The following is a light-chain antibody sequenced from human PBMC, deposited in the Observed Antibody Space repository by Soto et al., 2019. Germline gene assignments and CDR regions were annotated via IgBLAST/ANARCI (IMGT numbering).Light chain of an antibody. CDR3: CSYTSISTYV. CDR2: EVS. J-gene: IGLJ1*01. CDR1: RRDVGGYNY. Sequence: QSALTQPASVSGSLGQSITISCTGTRRDVGGYNYVSWYQQHPGEAPKLMIYEVSNRPSGVSNRFSGSKSGNTASLTISGLQAEDEADYYCCSYTSISTYVFGTGTQLTVL. V-gene: IGLV2-14*01.